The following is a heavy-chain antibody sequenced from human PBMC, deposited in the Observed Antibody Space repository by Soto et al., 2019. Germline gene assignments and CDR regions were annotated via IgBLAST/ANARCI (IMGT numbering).Heavy chain of an antibody. J-gene: IGHJ4*02. D-gene: IGHD2-2*01. Sequence: GGSLRLSCVGSGFTFSSNWMTWVSQAPGKGLEWVGNIRQDGSEKNYVDSVKGRFTISRDNAKNSLYLQMNSLRAEDTAVYYCAREIVVARGASYFDYWGPGTLVTVSS. CDR2: IRQDGSEK. V-gene: IGHV3-7*04. CDR3: AREIVVARGASYFDY. CDR1: GFTFSSNW.